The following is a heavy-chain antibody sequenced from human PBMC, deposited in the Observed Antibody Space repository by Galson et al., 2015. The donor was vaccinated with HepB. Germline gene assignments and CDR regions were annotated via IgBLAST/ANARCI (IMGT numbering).Heavy chain of an antibody. Sequence: SLRLSCAASGFTLSSYAMSWVRQAPGKGLEWVSAISGSGGSTYYADSVKGRFTISRDNSKNTLYLQMNSLRAEDTAVYYCAKDPGIAVAGYYFDYWGQGTLVTVSS. J-gene: IGHJ4*02. D-gene: IGHD6-19*01. CDR3: AKDPGIAVAGYYFDY. CDR1: GFTLSSYA. V-gene: IGHV3-23*01. CDR2: ISGSGGST.